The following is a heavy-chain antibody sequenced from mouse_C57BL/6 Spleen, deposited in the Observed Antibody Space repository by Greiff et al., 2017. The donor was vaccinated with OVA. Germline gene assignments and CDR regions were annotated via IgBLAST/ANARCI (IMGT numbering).Heavy chain of an antibody. CDR1: GYTFTSYW. Sequence: QVQLKESGAELVMPGASVKLSCKASGYTFTSYWMHWVKQRPGQGLEWIGEIDPSDSYTNYNQKFKGKSTLTVDKSSSTAYMQLSSLTSEDSAVYYCARTPPYYGSSWDWYFDVWGTGTTVTVSS. D-gene: IGHD1-1*01. CDR2: IDPSDSYT. V-gene: IGHV1-69*01. CDR3: ARTPPYYGSSWDWYFDV. J-gene: IGHJ1*03.